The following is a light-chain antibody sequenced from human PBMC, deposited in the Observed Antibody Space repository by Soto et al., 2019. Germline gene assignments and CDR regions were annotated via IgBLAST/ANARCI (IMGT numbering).Light chain of an antibody. Sequence: QSALTQPRSVSGSPGQSVTISCTGTSSDVGDYNYVSWYQQHPGEAPKLMIYDVNKRPSGVPDRVSASKSGNTASLTISGAQAEDEADYYSCSYPGSYNCVFGRGTKLTVL. V-gene: IGLV2-11*01. CDR3: CSYPGSYNCV. CDR2: DVN. CDR1: SSDVGDYNY. J-gene: IGLJ3*02.